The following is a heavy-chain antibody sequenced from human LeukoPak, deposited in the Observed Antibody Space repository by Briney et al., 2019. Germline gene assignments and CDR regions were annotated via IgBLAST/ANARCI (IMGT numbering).Heavy chain of an antibody. CDR3: ARQGQIAAAGDFDY. CDR1: GGSISSYY. Sequence: PSETLSLTCTVSGGSISSYYWSWIRQPPGKGLEWIGYIYYSGSTNYNPSLKSRVTISVDTSKNQFSLKLSSVTAADTAVYYCARQGQIAAAGDFDYWGQGTLVTVSS. V-gene: IGHV4-59*08. CDR2: IYYSGST. D-gene: IGHD6-13*01. J-gene: IGHJ4*02.